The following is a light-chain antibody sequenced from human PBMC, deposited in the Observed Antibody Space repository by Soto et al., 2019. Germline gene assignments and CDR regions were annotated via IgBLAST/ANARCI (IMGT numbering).Light chain of an antibody. CDR1: QSVSSSY. CDR3: QQYDSSPLFT. J-gene: IGKJ3*01. CDR2: AAS. Sequence: EIVLTQSPGTLSLSPGERATLSCRASQSVSSSYLAWYQQKPGQAPRLLIYAASSRATGIPDRFSGSGSGKDFTLTISRLEPEDFAVYYCQQYDSSPLFTFGPGTKVDIK. V-gene: IGKV3-20*01.